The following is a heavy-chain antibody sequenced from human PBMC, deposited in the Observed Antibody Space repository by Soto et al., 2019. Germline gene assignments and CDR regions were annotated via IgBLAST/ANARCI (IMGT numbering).Heavy chain of an antibody. J-gene: IGHJ4*02. Sequence: PGESLKISCHVSGYKITTDGIAWVRQRPGKGLEWMGIMYPGDSDVKYSPSFEGQVTMSADNSINVAYLQWNSLKASDSAIYYCARSQALDYWGQGTRVTVSS. V-gene: IGHV5-51*01. CDR1: GYKITTDG. CDR2: MYPGDSDV. CDR3: ARSQALDY.